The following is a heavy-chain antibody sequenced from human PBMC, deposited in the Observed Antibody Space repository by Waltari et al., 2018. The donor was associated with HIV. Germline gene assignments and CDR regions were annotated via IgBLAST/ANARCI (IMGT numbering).Heavy chain of an antibody. CDR2: IHYDGSA. CDR1: GASIDSGNYY. Sequence: QLQLQESGPGLVKPAETLPLTCTVSGASIDSGNYYWAWFRQPPGKWPEWIGSIHYDGSAYYNPSLKSRVTISVDTSKNHFSLELTSVTAADTAIYYCARDDAGPVPFDYWGQGTLVTVSS. V-gene: IGHV4-39*07. CDR3: ARDDAGPVPFDY. D-gene: IGHD6-13*01. J-gene: IGHJ4*02.